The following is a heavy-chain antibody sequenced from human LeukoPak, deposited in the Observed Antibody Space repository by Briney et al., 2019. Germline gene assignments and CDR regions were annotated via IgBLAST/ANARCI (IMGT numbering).Heavy chain of an antibody. CDR3: ARIAMFYYESRGYYSDS. CDR1: GYSINSGYY. D-gene: IGHD3-22*01. J-gene: IGHJ5*01. CDR2: IYHRGTT. Sequence: LETLSLTCAVSGYSINSGYYWGWIRQPPGKGLEWIGSIYHRGTTYYNPSLKRRVSISVDTSKNQFSLKLSSVTAADTAMYYCARIAMFYYESRGYYSDSWGQGTLVTVSS. V-gene: IGHV4-38-2*01.